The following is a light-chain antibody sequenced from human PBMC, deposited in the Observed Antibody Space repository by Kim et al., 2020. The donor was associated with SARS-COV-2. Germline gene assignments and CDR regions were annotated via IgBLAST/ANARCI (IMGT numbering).Light chain of an antibody. V-gene: IGKV3-20*01. J-gene: IGKJ1*01. CDR3: QQYGSSPGT. CDR2: AAS. CDR1: QTLVSGY. Sequence: SPGERATLSGRASQTLVSGYLAWYQQKPGRAPRLLIYAASSRATGIPDRFSGSGSGTDFTLTISRLEPEDFAVYYCQQYGSSPGTFGQGTKVDIK.